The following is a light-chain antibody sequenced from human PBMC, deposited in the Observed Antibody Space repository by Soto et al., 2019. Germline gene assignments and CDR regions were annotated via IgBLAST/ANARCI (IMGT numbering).Light chain of an antibody. J-gene: IGKJ1*01. CDR2: GAS. V-gene: IGKV3-20*01. CDR1: QSVSNY. CDR3: HQYGGSPQT. Sequence: EIVLTQSPGTLSLSPGERATLSCRASQSVSNYLAWYQRKPGQAPRLLIYGASSRATGIPARFSGSGSGTDFTLTISRLEPDDFAVYYCHQYGGSPQTFGQGTKVEIK.